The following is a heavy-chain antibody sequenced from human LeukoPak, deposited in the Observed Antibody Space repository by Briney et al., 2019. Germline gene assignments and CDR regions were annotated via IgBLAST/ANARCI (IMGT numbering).Heavy chain of an antibody. CDR1: GFTFNNFG. D-gene: IGHD2-8*02. CDR2: ISYDGGHK. V-gene: IGHV3-30*03. CDR3: ARSDGYCAGGSCSPDY. Sequence: PGRSLRLSCAASGFTFNNFGVHWVRKAPGKGLEWVAVISYDGGHKYYADSVTGRFTISRDNSKNTVYLQMSSLSAEDTALYYCARSDGYCAGGSCSPDYWGQGTLVTVSS. J-gene: IGHJ4*02.